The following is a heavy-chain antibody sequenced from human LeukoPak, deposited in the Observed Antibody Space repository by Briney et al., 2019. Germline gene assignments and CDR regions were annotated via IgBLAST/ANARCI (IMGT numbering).Heavy chain of an antibody. D-gene: IGHD5-12*01. CDR3: ARCIGGYDYGAFDI. V-gene: IGHV3-7*03. Sequence: GGSLRLSCAASGFTFSSYWMSWVRQVPGKGLEWVANIKTDGSEKYYLDSVKGRFTISRDNAKNSLYLQMNSLRAEDTAVYYCARCIGGYDYGAFDIWGQGTMVTVSS. CDR2: IKTDGSEK. CDR1: GFTFSSYW. J-gene: IGHJ3*02.